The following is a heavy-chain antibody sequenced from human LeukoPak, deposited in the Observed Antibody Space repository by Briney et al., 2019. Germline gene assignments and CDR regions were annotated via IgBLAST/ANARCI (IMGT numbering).Heavy chain of an antibody. V-gene: IGHV3-48*01. Sequence: ETLSLTCTVSGGSISSYYWSWIRQPPGKGREWGSYISSSSSTIYYADSVKGRFTISRDNSKNTLYLQMNSLRAEDTAVYYCAKDGIAARPYYYYMDVWGKGTTVTVSS. CDR2: ISSSSSTI. CDR1: GGSISSYY. J-gene: IGHJ6*03. D-gene: IGHD6-6*01. CDR3: AKDGIAARPYYYYMDV.